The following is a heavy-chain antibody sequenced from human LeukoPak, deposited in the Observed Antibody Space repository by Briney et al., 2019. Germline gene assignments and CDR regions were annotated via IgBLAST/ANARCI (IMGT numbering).Heavy chain of an antibody. V-gene: IGHV3-23*01. CDR1: GFTFSSYA. CDR3: AKDLRSSVSYSSSSV. Sequence: PGGSLRLSRAASGFTFSSYAMSWVRQAPGKGLEWVSAISGSGGSTYYADSVKGRFTISRDNSKNTLYLQMNSLRAEDTAVYYCAKDLRSSVSYSSSSVWGQGTLVTVSS. CDR2: ISGSGGST. D-gene: IGHD6-6*01. J-gene: IGHJ4*02.